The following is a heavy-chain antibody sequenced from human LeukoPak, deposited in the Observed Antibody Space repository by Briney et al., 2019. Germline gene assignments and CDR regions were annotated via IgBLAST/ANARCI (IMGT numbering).Heavy chain of an antibody. CDR2: IFHTGTT. CDR1: GGSLSNHY. CDR3: ARALPHCSGGSCYSFDY. Sequence: TSETLSLTCTISGGSLSNHYWNWIRQAAGTGPEYIGRIFHTGTTNYNPSLKSRVTMSMDTSKNQFSLKLTSVTAADTAVYYCARALPHCSGGSCYSFDYWGQGTLVTVSS. V-gene: IGHV4-4*07. D-gene: IGHD2-15*01. J-gene: IGHJ4*02.